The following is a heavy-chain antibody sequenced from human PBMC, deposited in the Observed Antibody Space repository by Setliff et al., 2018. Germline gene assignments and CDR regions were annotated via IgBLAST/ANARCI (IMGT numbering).Heavy chain of an antibody. CDR3: ARGGGRIRQLGATGVHTFDI. Sequence: ETLSLTCSVSGGSINRDYWSWIRQPPGKGLEWIGYIYTRGSTNYNPSLQSRVTISVDTAKKQFSLKLNSVTAADTAIYYCARGGGRIRQLGATGVHTFDIWGQGTMVTVSS. D-gene: IGHD1-1*01. J-gene: IGHJ3*02. CDR2: IYTRGST. V-gene: IGHV4-4*08. CDR1: GGSINRDY.